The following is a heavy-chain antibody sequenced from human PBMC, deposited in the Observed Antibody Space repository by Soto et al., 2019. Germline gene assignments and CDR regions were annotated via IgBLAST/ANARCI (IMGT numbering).Heavy chain of an antibody. CDR3: ARHVPAAGYYYGMDV. CDR1: GGTFSSYA. J-gene: IGHJ6*02. Sequence: QVQLVQSGAEVKKPGSSVKVSCKASGGTFSSYAISWVRQAPGQGLEWMGGIIPIFGTENYAQKFQGRVTIPADESTSTASMELSSLRSEDTAVYYCARHVPAAGYYYGMDVWGQGTTVTVSS. CDR2: IIPIFGTE. V-gene: IGHV1-69*12. D-gene: IGHD2-2*01.